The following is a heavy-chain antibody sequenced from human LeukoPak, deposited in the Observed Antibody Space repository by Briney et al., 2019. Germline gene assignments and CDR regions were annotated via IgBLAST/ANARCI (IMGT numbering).Heavy chain of an antibody. Sequence: PEGSLRLSCAASGFTFSNYAMNWVRQAPGKGLEWVSGISASGGSTYYADSVKGRFTISRDNSKNTLYLQMNSLRAEDTAIYYCANIIPEANTDYWGQGTLVTVSS. J-gene: IGHJ4*02. CDR1: GFTFSNYA. D-gene: IGHD3-3*01. CDR2: ISASGGST. V-gene: IGHV3-23*01. CDR3: ANIIPEANTDY.